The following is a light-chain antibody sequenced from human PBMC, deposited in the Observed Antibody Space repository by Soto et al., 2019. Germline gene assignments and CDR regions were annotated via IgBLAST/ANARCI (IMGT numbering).Light chain of an antibody. V-gene: IGKV3-15*01. J-gene: IGKJ5*01. CDR3: QQYNNWPPIT. CDR2: GAF. CDR1: QNINTN. Sequence: DIVMTQSPATLSVSPGXRATLSCRASQNINTNLAWYQQKPGQAPRLLVYGAFTRAPGIPARFSGSRSGTEFAPTNTSLQSEDFAVYYCQQYNNWPPITFGQGTRLEIK.